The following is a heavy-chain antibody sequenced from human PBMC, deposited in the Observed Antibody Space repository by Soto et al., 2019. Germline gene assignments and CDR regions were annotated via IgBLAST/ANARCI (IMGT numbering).Heavy chain of an antibody. CDR1: GFTFSSYG. CDR3: AKELHQQYSSGCPMDY. V-gene: IGHV3-30*18. CDR2: ISYDGSNK. Sequence: QVQLVESGGGVVQPGGSLRLSCAASGFTFSSYGMHWVRQVPGKGLAWVAVISYDGSNKFYVDSVKGRFTISRDNSKNTLFLQMNSLRGEDTAVYYCAKELHQQYSSGCPMDYWGQGTLVTVSS. J-gene: IGHJ4*02. D-gene: IGHD6-19*01.